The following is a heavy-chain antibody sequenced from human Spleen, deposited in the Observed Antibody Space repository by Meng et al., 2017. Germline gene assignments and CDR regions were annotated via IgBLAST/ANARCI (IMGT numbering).Heavy chain of an antibody. V-gene: IGHV4-59*01. D-gene: IGHD3-10*01. CDR3: AGVYYYGSGYNPHYYYYGMDV. CDR1: GGSISSYY. Sequence: SETLSLTCTVSGGSISSYYWSWIRQPPGKGREWIGHIYYSGSTNYNPSLKSRVTISVDTSKTQFALQLSSVTAADTAVYYCAGVYYYGSGYNPHYYYYGMDVWGQGTTVTISS. CDR2: IYYSGST. J-gene: IGHJ6*02.